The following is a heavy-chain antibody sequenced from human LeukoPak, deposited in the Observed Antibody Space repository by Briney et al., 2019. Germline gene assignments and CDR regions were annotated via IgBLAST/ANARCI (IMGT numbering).Heavy chain of an antibody. Sequence: GGSLRLSCAASGFTFSSYNMNWVRQAPGKGLEWVSSISSSSSYIYYTDSVKGRFTISRDNAKNSLYLQMNSLRTEDTAVYYCAKDKIGARALRSPLYFDYWGQGTLVTVSS. CDR2: ISSSSSYI. D-gene: IGHD5/OR15-5a*01. CDR3: AKDKIGARALRSPLYFDY. V-gene: IGHV3-21*04. J-gene: IGHJ4*02. CDR1: GFTFSSYN.